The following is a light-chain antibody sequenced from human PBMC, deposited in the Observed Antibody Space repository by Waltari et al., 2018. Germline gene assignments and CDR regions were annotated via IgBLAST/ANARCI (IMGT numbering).Light chain of an antibody. CDR3: QQSYSTPPT. Sequence: DIQMTQSPSYLSASVVDRVPITCRASQSISSYLNWYQQKPGKAPKLLIYAASSLQSGVPSRFSGSGSGTDFTLTISSLQPEDFATYYCQQSYSTPPTFGQGTKLEIK. CDR1: QSISSY. V-gene: IGKV1-39*01. CDR2: AAS. J-gene: IGKJ2*01.